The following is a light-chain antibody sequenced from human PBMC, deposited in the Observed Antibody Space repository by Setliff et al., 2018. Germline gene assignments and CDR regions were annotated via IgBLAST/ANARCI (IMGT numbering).Light chain of an antibody. J-gene: IGLJ1*01. Sequence: SYALTQPPSVPVAPGKTARITCGGNNIGGKSVNWYQQKPGQAPALVIYYDSDRPSGIPERFFGSNSGNTATLTISRVEAGDEADYYCQVWDSGSEHYVFGTGTKVTVL. CDR2: YDS. V-gene: IGLV3-21*04. CDR1: NIGGKS. CDR3: QVWDSGSEHYV.